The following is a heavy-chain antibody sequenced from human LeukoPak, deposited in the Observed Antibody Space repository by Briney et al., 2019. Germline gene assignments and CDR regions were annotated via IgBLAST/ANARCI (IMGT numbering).Heavy chain of an antibody. Sequence: GGSLRLSCAASGFTFSSYSMNWVRQAPGKGLEWVSSISSSSSYIYYADSVKGRFTISRDNAKNSLYLQMNSLRAEDTAVYYCARGYCSGGSCYLNAFDIWGQGTMVTVSS. CDR2: ISSSSSYI. CDR1: GFTFSSYS. V-gene: IGHV3-21*01. D-gene: IGHD2-15*01. J-gene: IGHJ3*02. CDR3: ARGYCSGGSCYLNAFDI.